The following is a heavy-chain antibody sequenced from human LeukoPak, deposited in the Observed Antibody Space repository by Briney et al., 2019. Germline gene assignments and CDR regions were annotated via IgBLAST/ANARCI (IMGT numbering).Heavy chain of an antibody. CDR3: AKDKRGGSDYVYFDY. CDR1: GFAFSDYA. V-gene: IGHV3-23*01. J-gene: IGHJ4*02. CDR2: ISGGGDYT. D-gene: IGHD4-17*01. Sequence: GGSLRLSCAASGFAFSDYAVSWVRQAPGKGLEWVSTISGGGDYTRYAESVQGRFTVSRDKSKSTVYLQMTSLSVGDTAVYYCAKDKRGGSDYVYFDYWGREPWSPSPQ.